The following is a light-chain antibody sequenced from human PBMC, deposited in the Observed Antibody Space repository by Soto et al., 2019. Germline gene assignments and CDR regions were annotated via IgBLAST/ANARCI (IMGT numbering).Light chain of an antibody. J-gene: IGKJ1*01. Sequence: DIQMTQSPSTLSASVGDRVTITCRASQSLNNWLAWYQQKPGKAPKLLIYKASSLESGVPSRFSGSGSGTEFTLTISSLQPDDFAAYYCQQFNSYVWTFGQGTKVASK. CDR3: QQFNSYVWT. V-gene: IGKV1-5*03. CDR1: QSLNNW. CDR2: KAS.